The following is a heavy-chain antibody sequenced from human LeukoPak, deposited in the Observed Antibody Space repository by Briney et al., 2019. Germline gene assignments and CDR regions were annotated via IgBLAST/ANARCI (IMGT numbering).Heavy chain of an antibody. V-gene: IGHV1-69*04. J-gene: IGHJ4*02. D-gene: IGHD6-19*01. CDR2: IIPIFGIA. CDR1: GGTFSSYA. Sequence: SVKVSCKASGGTFSSYAISWVRPAPGQGLEWMGRIIPIFGIANYAQKFQGRVTITADKSTSTAYMELSSLRSEDTAVYYCARAGGAVAGKDYWGQGTLVTVSS. CDR3: ARAGGAVAGKDY.